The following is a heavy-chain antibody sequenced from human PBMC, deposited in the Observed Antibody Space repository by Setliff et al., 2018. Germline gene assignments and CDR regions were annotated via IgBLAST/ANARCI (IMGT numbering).Heavy chain of an antibody. Sequence: PGGSLRLSCVASGFRFSSYAMNWVRQAPGKGLEWVTVIYSGGSTYYADSVKGRFTISRDNSKNTLYLQMNSLRAEDTAVYYCAREKPMVRGGLGYFDYWGQGTLVTVSS. D-gene: IGHD3-10*01. CDR3: AREKPMVRGGLGYFDY. CDR1: GFRFSSYA. V-gene: IGHV3-53*01. J-gene: IGHJ4*02. CDR2: IYSGGST.